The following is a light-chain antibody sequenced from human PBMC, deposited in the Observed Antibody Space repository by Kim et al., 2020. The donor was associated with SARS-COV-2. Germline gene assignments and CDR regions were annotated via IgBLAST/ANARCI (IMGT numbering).Light chain of an antibody. Sequence: EIVMTQSPATLSLSPGERATLSCRASQSVSSNLAWYQQKPGQAPRLLIYGASTRAPGIPARFSGSGSGTEFTLTISSLQSEDFAVYYCQQYNNWPSTFGQGTKLEIK. J-gene: IGKJ1*01. CDR2: GAS. CDR1: QSVSSN. V-gene: IGKV3-15*01. CDR3: QQYNNWPST.